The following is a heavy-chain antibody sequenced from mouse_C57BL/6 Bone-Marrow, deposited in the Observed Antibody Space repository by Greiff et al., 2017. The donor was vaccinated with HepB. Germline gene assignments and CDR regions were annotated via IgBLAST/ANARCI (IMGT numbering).Heavy chain of an antibody. D-gene: IGHD4-1*01. Sequence: QVQLQQPGAELVKPGASVKLSCKASGYTYTSYWMHWVKQRPGQGLEWIGMIHPNSGSTNYNEKFKSKATLTVDKSSSTAYMQLSSLTSEDSAVYYCARSRWVLFDYWGQGTTLTVSS. CDR2: IHPNSGST. V-gene: IGHV1-64*01. CDR3: ARSRWVLFDY. J-gene: IGHJ2*01. CDR1: GYTYTSYW.